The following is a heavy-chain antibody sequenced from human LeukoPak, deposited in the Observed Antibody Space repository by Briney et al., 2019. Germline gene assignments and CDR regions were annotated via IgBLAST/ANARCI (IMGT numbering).Heavy chain of an antibody. Sequence: GESLKISCKGSGYSFTSYWIGWVRQMPGKGLEWMGIIYPGDSDTRYSPSFQGQVTISADKSISTAYLQWSSLKASDTAMYYCARLRREGYSGYYYFGYWGQGTLVTVSS. CDR1: GYSFTSYW. V-gene: IGHV5-51*01. CDR3: ARLRREGYSGYYYFGY. CDR2: IYPGDSDT. D-gene: IGHD5-12*01. J-gene: IGHJ4*02.